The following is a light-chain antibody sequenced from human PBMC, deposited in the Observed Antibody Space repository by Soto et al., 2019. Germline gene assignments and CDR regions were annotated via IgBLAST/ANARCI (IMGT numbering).Light chain of an antibody. V-gene: IGLV2-14*01. CDR2: DVS. Sequence: QSVLTQPASVSGSPGQSITISCTGTSSDVGGYNYVSWYQQHPGKAPKLMIYDVSNRPSGVPNRFSGSKSGNTASLTISGLQAEDEADYYCSSYTSSSRYVFGTGTKVTVL. CDR3: SSYTSSSRYV. J-gene: IGLJ1*01. CDR1: SSDVGGYNY.